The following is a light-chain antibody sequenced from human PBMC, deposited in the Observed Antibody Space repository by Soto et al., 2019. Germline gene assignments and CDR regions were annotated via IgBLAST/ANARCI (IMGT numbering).Light chain of an antibody. CDR1: SSNIGSNY. CDR3: SLYTISRV. J-gene: IGLJ3*02. CDR2: RNN. V-gene: IGLV1-47*01. Sequence: QSVLTQPPSASGTPGQRVTISCSGSSSNIGSNYLYWYQQLPGTAPKLVIYRNNQRPSGVPDRFSGSKSGTSASLAISGLRSGDEADYYCSLYTISRVFGGGTKLTVL.